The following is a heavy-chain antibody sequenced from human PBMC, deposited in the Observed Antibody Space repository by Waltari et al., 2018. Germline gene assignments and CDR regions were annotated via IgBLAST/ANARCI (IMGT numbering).Heavy chain of an antibody. CDR2: IIPIIGIT. Sequence: QVQLVQSGAEVKKPGSSVKVSCKASGGTFRNYVISCVRQAPGQGLEWLGRIIPIIGITNYAQKFQGRVKITADESTSTAYMELSSLRSEDTAVYYCALRDYYDSSGYYAWGQGTLVTVSS. J-gene: IGHJ5*02. V-gene: IGHV1-69*04. CDR3: ALRDYYDSSGYYA. D-gene: IGHD3-22*01. CDR1: GGTFRNYV.